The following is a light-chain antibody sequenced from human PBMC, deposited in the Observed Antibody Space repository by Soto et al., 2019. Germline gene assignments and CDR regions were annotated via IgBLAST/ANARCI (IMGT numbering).Light chain of an antibody. CDR1: QSISSY. V-gene: IGKV3-11*01. J-gene: IGKJ4*01. CDR3: QQRSSWLT. CDR2: DAS. Sequence: EIVLTQSPATLSLSPGDRATLSCRASQSISSYLAWYQQKPVQAPRLLIFDASNRATGIPARFSGSGSGTDFTLTISSLEPEDFAVYYCQQRSSWLTFGGGTRWIS.